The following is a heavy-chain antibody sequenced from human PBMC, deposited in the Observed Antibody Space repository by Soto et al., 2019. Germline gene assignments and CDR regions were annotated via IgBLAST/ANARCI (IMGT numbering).Heavy chain of an antibody. CDR1: GCTISSYY. J-gene: IGHJ6*02. D-gene: IGHD2-2*03. Sequence: PSETLSLTCTLSGCTISSYYWSWIRQPPGKGLEWIGYIYYSGSTNYNPSLKSRVTISVDTSKNQFSLKLSSVTAADTAVYYCARDGYCISTSCYYGMDVWGQGTTVTVSS. CDR2: IYYSGST. CDR3: ARDGYCISTSCYYGMDV. V-gene: IGHV4-59*01.